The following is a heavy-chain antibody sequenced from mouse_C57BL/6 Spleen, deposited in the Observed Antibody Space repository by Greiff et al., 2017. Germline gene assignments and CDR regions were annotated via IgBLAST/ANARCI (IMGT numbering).Heavy chain of an antibody. J-gene: IGHJ2*01. CDR2: INPSSGYT. Sequence: VQLQESGAELAKPGASVKLSCKASGYTFTSYWMHWVKQRPGQGLEWIGYINPSSGYTKYNQKFKDKATLTADKSSSTAYMQLSSLTYEDSAVYYGARAFITTVDYFDYWGQGTTLTVSS. V-gene: IGHV1-7*01. CDR1: GYTFTSYW. D-gene: IGHD1-1*01. CDR3: ARAFITTVDYFDY.